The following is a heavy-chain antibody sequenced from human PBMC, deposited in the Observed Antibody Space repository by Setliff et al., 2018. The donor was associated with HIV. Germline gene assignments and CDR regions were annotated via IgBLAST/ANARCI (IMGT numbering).Heavy chain of an antibody. J-gene: IGHJ6*03. CDR2: IYGTGFGA. CDR1: GYSFRHFW. Sequence: PGESLKISCKGSGYSFRHFWIGWVRQMPGKGLEWMGVIYGTGFGARYSPSFEGQVTISADSSIATAYLQWSSLKASDTAIYYCARHGEAGDYMGVWGQGTTVTVSS. D-gene: IGHD6-13*01. V-gene: IGHV5-51*01. CDR3: ARHGEAGDYMGV.